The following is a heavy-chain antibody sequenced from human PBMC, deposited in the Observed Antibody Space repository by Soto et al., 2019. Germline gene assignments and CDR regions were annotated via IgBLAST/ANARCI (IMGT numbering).Heavy chain of an antibody. CDR2: VKPEGRQQ. J-gene: IGHJ4*02. CDR1: EFPFDKYY. Sequence: GGSLTLSCAASEFPFDKYYMAWVRQAQGKGPEWVANVKPEGRQQYDVDSVKGRFTISRDNANNSLYLQMNSLNIEDSAVYYCSGAESPDTAYFSLYWGQGTPVTVSS. CDR3: SGAESPDTAYFSLY. D-gene: IGHD1-26*01. V-gene: IGHV3-7*03.